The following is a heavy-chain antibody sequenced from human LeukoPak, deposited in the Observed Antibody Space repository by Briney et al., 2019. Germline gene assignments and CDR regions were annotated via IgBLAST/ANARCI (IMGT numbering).Heavy chain of an antibody. CDR1: GFTFSSYS. CDR2: ISSSSYI. J-gene: IGHJ4*02. V-gene: IGHV3-21*01. D-gene: IGHD3-22*01. CDR3: AREVEYYDSSEGFDY. Sequence: GSLRLSCAASGFTFSSYSMNWVRQAPGKGLEWVSSISSSSYIYYADSVKGRFTISRDNAKNSLYLQMNSLRAEDTAVYYCAREVEYYDSSEGFDYWGQGTLVTVSS.